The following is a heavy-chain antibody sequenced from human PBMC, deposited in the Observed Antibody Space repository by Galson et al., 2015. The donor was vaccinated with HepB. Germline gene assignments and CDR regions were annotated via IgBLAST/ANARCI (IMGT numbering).Heavy chain of an antibody. V-gene: IGHV3-11*06. D-gene: IGHD3-22*01. Sequence: SLRLSCAASGFTFSDYYMSWIRQAPGKGLEWVSYISSSSSYTNYADSVKGRFTISRDNAKNSLYLQMNSLRAEDTAVYYCARAAGLWPYYYDSSGSNSRWYFDLWGRGTLVTVSS. J-gene: IGHJ2*01. CDR1: GFTFSDYY. CDR2: ISSSSSYT. CDR3: ARAAGLWPYYYDSSGSNSRWYFDL.